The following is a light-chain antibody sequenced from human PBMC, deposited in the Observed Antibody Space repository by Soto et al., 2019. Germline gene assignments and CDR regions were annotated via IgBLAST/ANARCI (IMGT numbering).Light chain of an antibody. V-gene: IGKV3-11*01. Sequence: EIVLTQSPGTLSLSPGERATLSCRAGQSISTYLAWYQQKSGQAPRLLIYDASNRATGTPARFSGSGSGTDFTLTISSLEPEDSAVYYCQQRYVWLTFGGGTKVDIK. J-gene: IGKJ4*01. CDR3: QQRYVWLT. CDR2: DAS. CDR1: QSISTY.